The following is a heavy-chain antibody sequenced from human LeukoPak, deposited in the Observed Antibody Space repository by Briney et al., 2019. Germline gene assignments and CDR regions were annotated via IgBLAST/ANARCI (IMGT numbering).Heavy chain of an antibody. J-gene: IGHJ4*02. Sequence: ASVKVSCKASGYTFTSYYMHWVRQAPGQGLEWVGIINPSGGSTIYAQKFQGRVTMTRDMSTSTVYMELSSLRSEDTAVYYCARSDYGGNLRVFFDYWGQGTLVTVSS. CDR2: INPSGGST. V-gene: IGHV1-46*01. CDR1: GYTFTSYY. CDR3: ARSDYGGNLRVFFDY. D-gene: IGHD4-23*01.